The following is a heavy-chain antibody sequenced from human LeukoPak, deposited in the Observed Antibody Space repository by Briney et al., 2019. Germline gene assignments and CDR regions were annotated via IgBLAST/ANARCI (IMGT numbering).Heavy chain of an antibody. V-gene: IGHV1-18*04. CDR1: GYTFTGFY. Sequence: ASVKVSCKASGYTFTGFYMHWVRQAPGQGLEWMGWISAYNGNTNYAQKLQGRVTMTTDTSTSTAYMELRSLRSDDTAVYYCARSGYAFDIWGQGTMVTVSS. CDR3: ARSGYAFDI. CDR2: ISAYNGNT. J-gene: IGHJ3*02.